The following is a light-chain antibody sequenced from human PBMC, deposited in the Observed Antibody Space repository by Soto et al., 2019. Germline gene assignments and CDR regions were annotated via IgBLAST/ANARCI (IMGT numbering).Light chain of an antibody. CDR3: SSYTSSSTLYV. J-gene: IGLJ1*01. Sequence: ALTQPASVSGSPGQSITISCAGTSSDIGGYNYVSWYQQHPGKAPKVMIYEVSNRPSGVSSRFSGSKSGNTASLTISGLQAEDEADYYCSSYTSSSTLYVFGSGTKVTVL. CDR1: SSDIGGYNY. CDR2: EVS. V-gene: IGLV2-14*01.